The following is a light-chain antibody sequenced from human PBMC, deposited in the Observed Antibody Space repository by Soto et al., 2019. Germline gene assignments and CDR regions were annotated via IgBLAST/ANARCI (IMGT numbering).Light chain of an antibody. CDR1: QSIGSY. CDR3: QQNYNIPYT. CDR2: AVS. Sequence: DIQMTQSPSSLSASIGGRVTITCRASQSIGSYVNWYQQKPGKVPSLLIYAVSTLHGGVPSRFCGSGSGTDVALTISSLHPEDFATYYCQQNYNIPYTFGQGTTLEIK. J-gene: IGKJ2*01. V-gene: IGKV1-39*01.